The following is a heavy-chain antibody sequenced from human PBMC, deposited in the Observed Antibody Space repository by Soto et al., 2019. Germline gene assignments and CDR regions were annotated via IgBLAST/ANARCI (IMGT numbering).Heavy chain of an antibody. Sequence: QITLKESGPTLVKPTQTLTLTCTFSGFSLSTSEVGVGWIRQPPGKALEWLAIIFWDDDKRYSPSLRSRLIITKDTSKNQVVLTMTSRDPIDTATYYWAHRTDGSGGSCYDYWGQGTLVTVSS. CDR1: GFSLSTSEVG. D-gene: IGHD2-15*01. V-gene: IGHV2-5*02. CDR2: IFWDDDK. J-gene: IGHJ4*02. CDR3: AHRTDGSGGSCYDY.